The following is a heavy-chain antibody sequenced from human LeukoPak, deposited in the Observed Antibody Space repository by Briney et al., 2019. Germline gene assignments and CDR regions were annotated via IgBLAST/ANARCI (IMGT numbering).Heavy chain of an antibody. Sequence: PGGSLRLSCAASGFTFSSYAMHWVRQAPGKGLEWVAVISYDGSNKYYADSVKGRFTISRDNSKNTLYLQMNSLRAEDTAVYYCAKDLTVVTPLGWGQGTLVTVSS. D-gene: IGHD4-23*01. J-gene: IGHJ4*02. CDR1: GFTFSSYA. CDR3: AKDLTVVTPLG. V-gene: IGHV3-30-3*01. CDR2: ISYDGSNK.